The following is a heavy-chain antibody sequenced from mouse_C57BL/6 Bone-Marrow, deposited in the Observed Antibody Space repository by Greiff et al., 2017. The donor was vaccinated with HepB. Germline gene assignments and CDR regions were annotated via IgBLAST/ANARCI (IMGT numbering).Heavy chain of an antibody. Sequence: VQLQQPGAELVKPGASVKLSCKASGYTFTSYWMPWVKQRPGQGLEWIGTIHPNSGSTNYNEKFKSKATLTVDKSSSTDNMQLSSMTSEDSAVCYGAGTGDAYWGRGTLVTVTA. CDR1: GYTFTSYW. CDR2: IHPNSGST. J-gene: IGHJ3*01. V-gene: IGHV1-64*01. D-gene: IGHD4-1*01. CDR3: AGTGDAY.